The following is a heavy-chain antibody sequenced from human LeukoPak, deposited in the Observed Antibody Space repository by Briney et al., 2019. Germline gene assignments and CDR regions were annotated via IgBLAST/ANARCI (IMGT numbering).Heavy chain of an antibody. CDR1: GGSISSSSYY. J-gene: IGHJ4*02. CDR2: IYYSGST. CDR3: ARCITMVRGGQYYFDY. Sequence: SETLSLTCTVSGGSISSSSYYWGWIRQPPGKGLERIGSIYYSGSTYYNPSLKSRVTISVDTSKNQFSLKLSSVTAADTAVYYCARCITMVRGGQYYFDYWGQGTLVTVSS. D-gene: IGHD3-10*01. V-gene: IGHV4-39*01.